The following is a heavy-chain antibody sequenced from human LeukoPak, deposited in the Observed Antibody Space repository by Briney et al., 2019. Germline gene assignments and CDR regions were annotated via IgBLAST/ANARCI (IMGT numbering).Heavy chain of an antibody. V-gene: IGHV3-23*01. Sequence: GGSLRLSCAASGFTFSSYAMSWVRQAPGKGLEWVSAIIGSGDSTYYADSVKGRFTISRDNSKNTLYVQMNSLRADDTAVYYCAKGPNQGIFGVVIYWGQGTLVTVSS. CDR2: IIGSGDST. CDR3: AKGPNQGIFGVVIY. J-gene: IGHJ4*02. CDR1: GFTFSSYA. D-gene: IGHD3-3*01.